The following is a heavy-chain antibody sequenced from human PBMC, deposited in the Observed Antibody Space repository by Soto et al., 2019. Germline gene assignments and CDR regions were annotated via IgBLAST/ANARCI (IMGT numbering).Heavy chain of an antibody. J-gene: IGHJ5*02. V-gene: IGHV1-2*02. CDR3: ATGGSSWVSWLDH. D-gene: IGHD6-19*01. CDR2: INPTTGAT. Sequence: ASVKVSCKASGYTFTAQYLHWVRKAPGEGLEWMGWINPTTGATRYAQKFQGRVTMTRDTSMSTAYLEMRSLSPPDPAVYSCATGGSSWVSWLDHWGQGTLVTVSS. CDR1: GYTFTAQY.